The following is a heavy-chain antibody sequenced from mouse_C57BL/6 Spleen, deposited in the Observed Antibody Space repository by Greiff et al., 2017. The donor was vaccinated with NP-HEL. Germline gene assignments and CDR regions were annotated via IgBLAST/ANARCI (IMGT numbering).Heavy chain of an antibody. V-gene: IGHV1-50*01. D-gene: IGHD4-1*01. CDR3: ARGGTWDLAWFAY. Sequence: QVQLQQPGAELVKPGASVKLSCKASGYTFTSYWMQWVKQRPGQGLEWIGEIDPSDSYTNYNQKFKGKATLTVDTSSSTAYMQLSSLTSEDSAVYYCARGGTWDLAWFAYWGQGTLVTVSA. CDR1: GYTFTSYW. CDR2: IDPSDSYT. J-gene: IGHJ3*01.